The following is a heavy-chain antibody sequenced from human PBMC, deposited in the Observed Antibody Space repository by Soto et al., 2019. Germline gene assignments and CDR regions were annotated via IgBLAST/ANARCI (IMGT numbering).Heavy chain of an antibody. CDR1: GFTFNNYF. J-gene: IGHJ4*02. CDR2: IGSSGTTI. CDR3: ARGLDGDSHFDY. V-gene: IGHV3-11*01. Sequence: QVHLVESGGGLVKPGGSLRLSCAASGFTFNNYFMSWIRQAPGKGLEWVSYIGSSGTTIIYADSVKGRFTISRDNAKNTLFVQMNSLRREDTAVYFCARGLDGDSHFDYWGQGTLVSVSS. D-gene: IGHD4-17*01.